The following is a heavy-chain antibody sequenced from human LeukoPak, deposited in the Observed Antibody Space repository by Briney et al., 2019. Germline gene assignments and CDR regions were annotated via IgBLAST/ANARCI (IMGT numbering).Heavy chain of an antibody. J-gene: IGHJ4*02. CDR1: GGSISSYY. CDR3: ARDRTSGWNYFDY. Sequence: SETLSLTCTVSGGSISSYYWSWIRQHAGKGLEWIGRMSSSGGTSYNPSLKSRVTMSLDTSKNQFSLRLSSVTAADTAVYFCARDRTSGWNYFDYWGQGTLVTVSS. D-gene: IGHD6-19*01. CDR2: MSSSGGT. V-gene: IGHV4-4*07.